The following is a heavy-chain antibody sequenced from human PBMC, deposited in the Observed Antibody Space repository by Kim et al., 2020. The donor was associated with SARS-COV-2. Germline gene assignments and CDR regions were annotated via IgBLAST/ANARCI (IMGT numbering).Heavy chain of an antibody. J-gene: IGHJ3*02. CDR2: IRSKVNGYAT. CDR1: GFTFSDSA. Sequence: GGSLRLSCGASGFTFSDSAMHWVRRASGKGLEWVGRIRSKVNGYATAYSASVRGRFTISRDDSRNTAYLQMNSLKTEDTSVNYCTRVPGTPFAFWDTFDIWGQVTMVAVSS. CDR3: TRVPGTPFAFWDTFDI. D-gene: IGHD1-1*01. V-gene: IGHV3-73*01.